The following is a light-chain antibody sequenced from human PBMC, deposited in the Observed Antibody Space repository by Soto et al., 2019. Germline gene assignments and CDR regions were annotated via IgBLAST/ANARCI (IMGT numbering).Light chain of an antibody. CDR1: SSDVGGYNY. Sequence: QSVLTQPASVSGSPGQSITISCTGTSSDVGGYNYVSWYQQYPGKAPKLMIYDVSNRPSGVSNRFSGSKSGNTASLTISGLQAEDESDYYCSSYTGSSTYVFGPGTKVTVL. CDR3: SSYTGSSTYV. J-gene: IGLJ1*01. CDR2: DVS. V-gene: IGLV2-14*01.